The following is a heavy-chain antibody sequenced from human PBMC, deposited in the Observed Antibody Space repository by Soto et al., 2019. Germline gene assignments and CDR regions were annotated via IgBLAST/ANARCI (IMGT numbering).Heavy chain of an antibody. V-gene: IGHV4-4*02. CDR1: GGSISSSNW. J-gene: IGHJ4*02. CDR3: ARLGSSGWYQGSYFDY. Sequence: PSETLSLTCTVSGGSISSSNWWSGVRQPPGKGLEWIGGIQYSGSTNYNPSLKSRVIMSADTSKNQFSLMMNSVTAADTAVYYCARLGSSGWYQGSYFDYWGQGTLVTVSS. CDR2: IQYSGST. D-gene: IGHD6-19*01.